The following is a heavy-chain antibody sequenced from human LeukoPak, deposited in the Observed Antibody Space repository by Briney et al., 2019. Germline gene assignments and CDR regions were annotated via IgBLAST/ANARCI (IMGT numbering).Heavy chain of an antibody. Sequence: KPSETLSLTCTVSGGSISSYYWSWIRQPPGKGLEWIGYIYYSGSTYYNPSLKSRVTISVDTSKNQFSLKLSSVTAADTAVYYCARESVGTLGLIDYWGQGTLVTVSS. CDR2: IYYSGST. J-gene: IGHJ4*02. D-gene: IGHD4-23*01. V-gene: IGHV4-59*12. CDR1: GGSISSYY. CDR3: ARESVGTLGLIDY.